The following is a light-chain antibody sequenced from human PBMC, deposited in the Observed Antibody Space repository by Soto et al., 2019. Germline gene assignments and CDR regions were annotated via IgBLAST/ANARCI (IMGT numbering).Light chain of an antibody. CDR2: DVS. CDR1: SSDVGHYNY. CDR3: CSYAGNYIVI. V-gene: IGLV2-11*01. Sequence: QSALTQPPSVSGSPGQSVSISCTGTSSDVGHYNYVSWYQQHPGKAPKLMIFDVSRRPSGVPDRFSGSKSGNTASLSISGLQAEDEADYYCCSYAGNYIVIFGGGTQLTVL. J-gene: IGLJ2*01.